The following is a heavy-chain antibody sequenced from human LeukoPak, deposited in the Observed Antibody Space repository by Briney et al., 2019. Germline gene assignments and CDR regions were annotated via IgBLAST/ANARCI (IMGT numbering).Heavy chain of an antibody. CDR1: GFTLTSYW. CDR3: ARDTCSSTSCHFDY. D-gene: IGHD2-2*01. V-gene: IGHV3-74*01. Sequence: GGSVRLSCAASGFTLTSYWMHWVRQAPGKGLVWVSRTNGDGSSTSYADSVKGRFTISRDNAKNTLYLQMNSLRAEDTAVYYCARDTCSSTSCHFDYWGQGTLVTVSS. CDR2: TNGDGSST. J-gene: IGHJ4*02.